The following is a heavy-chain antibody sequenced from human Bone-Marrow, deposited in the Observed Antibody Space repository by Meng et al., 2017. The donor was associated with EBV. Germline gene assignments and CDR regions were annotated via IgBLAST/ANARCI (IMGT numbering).Heavy chain of an antibody. D-gene: IGHD1-26*01. CDR3: ASTRGIWYDFDY. V-gene: IGHV1-69*06. CDR2: IIPIFGTA. Sequence: VQLVPYGAEVKKPGSSVKVSCKAFGGTFSSYAISWVRQAPGQGLEWMGGIIPIFGTANYAQKFQGRVTITADKSTSTAYMELSSLRSEDTAVYYCASTRGIWYDFDYWGQGTLVTVSS. CDR1: GGTFSSYA. J-gene: IGHJ4*02.